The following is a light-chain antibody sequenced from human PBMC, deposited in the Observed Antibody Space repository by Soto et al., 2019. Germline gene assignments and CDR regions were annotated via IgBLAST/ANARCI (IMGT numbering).Light chain of an antibody. J-gene: IGKJ2*01. CDR2: AAS. CDR1: QSVSSSF. Sequence: EIVLTQSPGPLSVSPGEGATLSCRASQSVSSSFLAWYQQKPGQAPRLLIYAASSRPTAIPDRFSGSGSGTDFTLTISSLEPEDFAVYYCQQYDSSPYTFGQGTKLEIK. V-gene: IGKV3-20*01. CDR3: QQYDSSPYT.